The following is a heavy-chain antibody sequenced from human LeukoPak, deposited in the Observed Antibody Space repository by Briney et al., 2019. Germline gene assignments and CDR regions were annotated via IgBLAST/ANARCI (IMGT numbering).Heavy chain of an antibody. CDR3: ARSVEGWFGEEERFDY. CDR2: IYYSGST. CDR1: GGSISSYY. J-gene: IGHJ4*02. V-gene: IGHV4-59*01. Sequence: SETLSLTCTVSGGSISSYYWSWIRQPPGKGLEWIGYIYYSGSTNYNPSLKSRVTISVDTSKNQFSLKLSSVIAADTAVYYCARSVEGWFGEEERFDYWGQGTLVTVSS. D-gene: IGHD3-10*01.